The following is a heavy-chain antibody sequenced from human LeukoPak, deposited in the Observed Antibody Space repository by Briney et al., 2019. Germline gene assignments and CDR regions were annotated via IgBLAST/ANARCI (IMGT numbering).Heavy chain of an antibody. J-gene: IGHJ4*02. CDR1: GGTFSSAAYH. Sequence: SETLSLTCSVSGGTFSSAAYHWTWIRQTPGKGLEWIASISESGGANYNPSLRSRLSISLDTSDHQFSLRVTSVTAADTAVYYCARYDTSLVPYFDSWGQGTLVTISS. CDR3: ARYDTSLVPYFDS. CDR2: ISESGGA. D-gene: IGHD5-18*01. V-gene: IGHV4-30-4*01.